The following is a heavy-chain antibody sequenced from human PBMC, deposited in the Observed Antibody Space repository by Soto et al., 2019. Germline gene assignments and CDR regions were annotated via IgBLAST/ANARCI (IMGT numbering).Heavy chain of an antibody. CDR1: GYLFTGYY. CDR3: ARTGVGVGFQVDT. D-gene: IGHD3-3*01. V-gene: IGHV1-2*04. CDR2: INPNSGDT. J-gene: IGHJ5*02. Sequence: QVQLVQSGAAVREPGASVKVSCKASGYLFTGYYIHWIRQAPGQGLEWMGWINPNSGDTNYSQNFPGWVTMSRDTSRTTAYMELKRLRFGVTDVYYCARTGVGVGFQVDTWGQGILVTVSS.